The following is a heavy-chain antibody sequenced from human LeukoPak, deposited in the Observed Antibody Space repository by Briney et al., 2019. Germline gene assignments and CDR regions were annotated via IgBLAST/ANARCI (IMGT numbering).Heavy chain of an antibody. Sequence: TGGSLRLSCAASGFTFSSYAMHWVRQAPGKGLEWVAVISYDGSNKYYADSVKGRFTISRDNSKNTLYLQMNSLRAEDTAVYYCARDNWGPDYWGQGILVTVSS. CDR2: ISYDGSNK. V-gene: IGHV3-30-3*01. J-gene: IGHJ4*02. D-gene: IGHD7-27*01. CDR1: GFTFSSYA. CDR3: ARDNWGPDY.